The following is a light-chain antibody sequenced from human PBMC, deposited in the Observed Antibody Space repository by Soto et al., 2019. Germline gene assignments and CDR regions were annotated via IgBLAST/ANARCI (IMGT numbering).Light chain of an antibody. CDR1: SSDVGGYDY. CDR2: DVT. CDR3: CSYAGSQTLI. Sequence: QSALTQPRSVSGSPGQSVTISCAGTSSDVGGYDYVSWYQQHPDKVPKILICDVTKRPSGVPARFTGSKSGNTASLTISGLQADDEADYYCCSYAGSQTLIFGGGTKLTVL. J-gene: IGLJ2*01. V-gene: IGLV2-11*01.